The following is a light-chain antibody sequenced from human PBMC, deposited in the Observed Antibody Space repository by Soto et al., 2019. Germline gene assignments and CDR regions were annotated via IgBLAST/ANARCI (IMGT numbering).Light chain of an antibody. CDR3: SSYTSSSTLV. CDR1: SSDVGDYNY. Sequence: QSALTQPASVSGSPGQSITISCTGTSSDVGDYNYVSWYQQHPGKAPKVMIYDVSNRPSGVSNRFSGSKSGNTASLTISGPQAEDEADYYCSSYTSSSTLVFGTWTKLTVL. J-gene: IGLJ1*01. V-gene: IGLV2-14*01. CDR2: DVS.